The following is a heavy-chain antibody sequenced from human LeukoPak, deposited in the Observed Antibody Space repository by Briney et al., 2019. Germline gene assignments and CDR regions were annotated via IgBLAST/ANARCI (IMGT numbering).Heavy chain of an antibody. CDR1: GYTFTGYY. CDR2: INPNSGGT. J-gene: IGHJ5*02. D-gene: IGHD3-10*01. Sequence: EASVKVSCKASGYTFTGYYMHWVRQAPGQGLEWMGWINPNSGGTNYAQKFQGRVTMTRDTSISTAYMELSRLRSDDTAVYYCARGQTPIWFGDPPRWFDPWGQGTLVTVSS. CDR3: ARGQTPIWFGDPPRWFDP. V-gene: IGHV1-2*02.